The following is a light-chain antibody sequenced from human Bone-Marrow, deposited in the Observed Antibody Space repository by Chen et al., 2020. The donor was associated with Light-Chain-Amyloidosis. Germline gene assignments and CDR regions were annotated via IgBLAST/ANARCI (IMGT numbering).Light chain of an antibody. CDR3: QQCYSNPRT. V-gene: IGKV4-1*01. J-gene: IGKJ4*01. CDR1: QSVLYSSNNKNY. Sequence: DIVMTQSPDSLAFSLGERATINCKSSQSVLYSSNNKNYLACYQQKPGQPPKLLIYWASTRESGVADRFSGSGSATDFTLTISNQQAEEVAVYYCQQCYSNPRTFGGGTKVEIK. CDR2: WAS.